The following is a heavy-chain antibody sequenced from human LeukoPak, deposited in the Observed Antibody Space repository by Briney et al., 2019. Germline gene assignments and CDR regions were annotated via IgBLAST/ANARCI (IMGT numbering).Heavy chain of an antibody. J-gene: IGHJ6*04. CDR3: ARSRYCSSTSCYNTRYGMDV. D-gene: IGHD2-2*02. V-gene: IGHV1-46*01. CDR1: GYTFTSCY. Sequence: ASVKVSCKASGYTFTSCYMHWVRQAPGQGLEWMGIINPSGGSTSYAQKFQGRVTMTRDTSTSTVYMELSSLRSEDTAVYYCARSRYCSSTSCYNTRYGMDVWGKGTTVTVSS. CDR2: INPSGGST.